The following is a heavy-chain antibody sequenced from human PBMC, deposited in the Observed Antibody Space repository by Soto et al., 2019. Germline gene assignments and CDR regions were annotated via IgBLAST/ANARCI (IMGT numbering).Heavy chain of an antibody. J-gene: IGHJ5*02. CDR3: ARGSDYDILTGYRTTTQPSNWFDP. CDR1: GVTFSSYA. V-gene: IGHV1-69*06. CDR2: IIPIFGTA. Sequence: SVKVSCKASGVTFSSYAISWVRQSPGQGLEWMGGIIPIFGTANYAQKFQGRVTITADKSTSTAYMELSSLRSEDTAVYYCARGSDYDILTGYRTTTQPSNWFDPWGQGTLVTVSS. D-gene: IGHD3-9*01.